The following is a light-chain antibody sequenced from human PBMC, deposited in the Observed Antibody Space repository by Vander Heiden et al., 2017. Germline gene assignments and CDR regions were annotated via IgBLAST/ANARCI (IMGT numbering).Light chain of an antibody. Sequence: DIQMTQSPSSLSASVGDRVTITCRASQSISSYLNWYQQKPGKAPKLLIYAASSLQSGVPSRFSGSGSGTDFTLTISSLQPEDFATYYCQQSDSTLGCTFGQGTKLEIK. V-gene: IGKV1-39*01. J-gene: IGKJ2*02. CDR2: AAS. CDR3: QQSDSTLGCT. CDR1: QSISSY.